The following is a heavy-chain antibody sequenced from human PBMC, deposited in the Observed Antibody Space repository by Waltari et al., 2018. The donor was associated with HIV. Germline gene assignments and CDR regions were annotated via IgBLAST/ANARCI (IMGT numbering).Heavy chain of an antibody. CDR1: GFTFSNYW. J-gene: IGHJ6*02. CDR2: INTDETIR. V-gene: IGHV3-74*01. CDR3: VSSGLDV. Sequence: VQLVESGGDLARPGGSLGPSCVASGFTFSNYWMHWVRQVPGKRLVWVARINTDETIRTYAENVKGRFTISRDNGKNTLYLQMNSLRVEDTAVYYCVSSGLDVWGQGTTVNVSS.